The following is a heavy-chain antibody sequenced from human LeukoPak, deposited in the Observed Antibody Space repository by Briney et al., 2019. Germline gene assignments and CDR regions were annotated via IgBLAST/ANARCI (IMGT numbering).Heavy chain of an antibody. CDR2: ISYDGSNK. V-gene: IGHV3-30*18. CDR3: ANVSPPFDY. D-gene: IGHD5/OR15-5a*01. J-gene: IGHJ4*02. Sequence: GGSLRLSCAASGFTFSSYGMHWVRQAPGKGLEWVAVISYDGSNKYYADSVKGRFTISRDYSKNTLYLQMNSLRAEDTAVYYCANVSPPFDYWGQGTLVTVSS. CDR1: GFTFSSYG.